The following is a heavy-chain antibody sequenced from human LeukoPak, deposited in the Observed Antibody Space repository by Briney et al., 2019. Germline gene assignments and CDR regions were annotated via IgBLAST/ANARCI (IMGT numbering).Heavy chain of an antibody. Sequence: SETLSLTCTVSGGSISSYYWSWIRQPPRKGLEWIGYIYTTGSTDYNPSLKSRVTISVDTSKNQLSLNLSSVTAADTAVYYCARRGTIFGLESLWGRGTLVTVSS. D-gene: IGHD3-3*01. CDR3: ARRGTIFGLESL. CDR1: GGSISSYY. V-gene: IGHV4-4*09. CDR2: IYTTGST. J-gene: IGHJ2*01.